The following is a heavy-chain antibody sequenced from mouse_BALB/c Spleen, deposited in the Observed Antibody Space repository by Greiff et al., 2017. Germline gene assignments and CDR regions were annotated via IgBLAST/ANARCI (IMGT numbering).Heavy chain of an antibody. CDR2: ISSGGSYT. D-gene: IGHD1-1*01. J-gene: IGHJ2*01. CDR3: ARQGTTVDY. CDR1: GFTFSSYG. V-gene: IGHV5-6*01. Sequence: EVQVVESGGDLVKPGGSLKLSCAASGFTFSSYGMSWVRQTPDKRLEWVATISSGGSYTYYPDSVKGRFTISRDNAKNTLYLQMSSLKSEDTAMYYFARQGTTVDYWGQGTTLTVSS.